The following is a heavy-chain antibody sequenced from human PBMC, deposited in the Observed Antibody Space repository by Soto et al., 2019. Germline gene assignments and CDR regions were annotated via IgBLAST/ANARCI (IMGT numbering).Heavy chain of an antibody. J-gene: IGHJ4*02. CDR3: ARRSSGWYFDY. CDR1: GFTFSSYA. D-gene: IGHD6-19*01. CDR2: ISGSGDST. Sequence: EVQLLESGGGLVQPGGSLRLSCAASGFTFSSYAMSWVRQAPGKGLEWVSVISGSGDSTYYADSVKGRFTISRDNSKTSLYVQMNSLRAEDTAVYYCARRSSGWYFDYWGQGTLVTVSS. V-gene: IGHV3-23*01.